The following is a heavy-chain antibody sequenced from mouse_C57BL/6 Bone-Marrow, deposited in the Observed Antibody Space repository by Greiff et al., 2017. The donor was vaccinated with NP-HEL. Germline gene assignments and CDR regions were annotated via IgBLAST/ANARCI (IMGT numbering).Heavy chain of an antibody. CDR1: GYTFTSYW. V-gene: IGHV1-5*01. D-gene: IGHD1-1*01. CDR2: IYPGNSDT. Sequence: EVQLQQSGTVLARPGASVKMSCKTSGYTFTSYWMHWVKQRPGQGLEWIGAIYPGNSDTSYNQKFKGKAKLTAVTSASTAYMELSSLTNEDFAVYYCTRRDTTVVYFDYWGQGTTLTVSS. J-gene: IGHJ2*01. CDR3: TRRDTTVVYFDY.